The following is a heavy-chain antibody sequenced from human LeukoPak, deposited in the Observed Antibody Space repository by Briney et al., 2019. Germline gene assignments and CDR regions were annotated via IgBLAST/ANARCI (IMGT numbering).Heavy chain of an antibody. Sequence: GESLRISCKGSGYSFTSYWISWVRQMPGKGLEWMGRIDPSDSYTNYSPSFQGHVTISAGKSVSTAYLQWSSLKASDTAMYYCARRSSGWYLNDYWGQGTLVTVSS. CDR3: ARRSSGWYLNDY. CDR1: GYSFTSYW. V-gene: IGHV5-10-1*01. J-gene: IGHJ4*02. CDR2: IDPSDSYT. D-gene: IGHD6-19*01.